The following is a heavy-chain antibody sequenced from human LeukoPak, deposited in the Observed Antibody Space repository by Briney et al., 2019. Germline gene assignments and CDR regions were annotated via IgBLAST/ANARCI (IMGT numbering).Heavy chain of an antibody. CDR2: IAYDGNNK. V-gene: IGHV3-30*03. CDR3: ARERSDSSSWYVFDY. Sequence: GGSLRLSCAASGFTFSSYGMHWVRQAPGKGLEWVASIAYDGNNKYYAASVKGRFTISRDDSKNTLYLQMNSLRAEDTAVLYCARERSDSSSWYVFDYWGQGTLVTVSS. J-gene: IGHJ4*02. CDR1: GFTFSSYG. D-gene: IGHD6-13*01.